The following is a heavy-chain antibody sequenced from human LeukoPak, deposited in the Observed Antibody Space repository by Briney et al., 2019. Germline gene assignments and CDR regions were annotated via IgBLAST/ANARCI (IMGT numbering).Heavy chain of an antibody. CDR2: IYYSGST. CDR3: AREGGGSYSRGWFDP. V-gene: IGHV4-30-4*07. Sequence: SETLSLTCTVSGGSISSGGFSWSWVRQPSGKGLEWIGYIYYSGSTNYNPSLKSRATISLDTSSNPFFLRLTSLTAADTAVYYCAREGGGSYSRGWFDPWGQGTLVSVSS. J-gene: IGHJ5*02. CDR1: GGSISSGGFS. D-gene: IGHD1-26*01.